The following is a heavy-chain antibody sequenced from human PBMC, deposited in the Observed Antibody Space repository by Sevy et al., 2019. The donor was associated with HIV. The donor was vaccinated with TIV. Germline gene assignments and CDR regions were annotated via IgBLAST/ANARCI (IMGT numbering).Heavy chain of an antibody. CDR2: ISYDGSNK. V-gene: IGHV3-30*18. CDR1: GFTFSSYG. J-gene: IGHJ4*02. CDR3: AKTYSIAVAGYYFDY. Sequence: GGSLRLSCAASGFTFSSYGMHWVRQAPGKGLEWVAVISYDGSNKYYADSVKGRFTISRENSKNTLYLQMNSLRAEDTAVYYCAKTYSIAVAGYYFDYWGQGTLVTVSS. D-gene: IGHD6-19*01.